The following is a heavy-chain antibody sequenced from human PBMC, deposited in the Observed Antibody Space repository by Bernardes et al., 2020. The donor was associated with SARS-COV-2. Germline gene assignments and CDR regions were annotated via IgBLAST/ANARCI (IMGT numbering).Heavy chain of an antibody. CDR3: ARDYGVGSGSYYSSGDY. J-gene: IGHJ4*02. CDR2: INNSSSMT. D-gene: IGHD3-10*01. V-gene: IGHV3-23*01. CDR1: VFTFSGYA. Sequence: GSLRHSSAASVFTFSGYAIRWVRPTPGKGLGWVSGINNSSSMTYYAGSVKGRFTISRDNSKNTLYLQMNSLRAEDTAVYYCARDYGVGSGSYYSSGDYWGQGTLVTVSS.